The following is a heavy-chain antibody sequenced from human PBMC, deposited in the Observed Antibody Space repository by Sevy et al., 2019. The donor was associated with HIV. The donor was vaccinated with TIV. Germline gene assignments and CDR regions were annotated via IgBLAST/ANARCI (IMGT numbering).Heavy chain of an antibody. CDR2: ISWNSGSI. J-gene: IGHJ3*02. V-gene: IGHV3-9*01. D-gene: IGHD3-10*01. Sequence: GGSLRLSCAASGFTFDDYAMHWVRQAPGKGLEWVSGISWNSGSIGYADSLKGRFTISRDNAKNSLYLQMNSLRAEDTALYYCAKGSMVRGVIITDDAFDIWGQGTMVTVSS. CDR3: AKGSMVRGVIITDDAFDI. CDR1: GFTFDDYA.